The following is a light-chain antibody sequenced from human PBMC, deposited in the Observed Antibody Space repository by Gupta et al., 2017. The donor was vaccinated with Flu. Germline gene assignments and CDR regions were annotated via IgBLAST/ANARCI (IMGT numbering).Light chain of an antibody. CDR1: SSDVGGYNY. V-gene: IGLV2-14*01. Sequence: SALTQPASVSGSPGQSITISCTGTSSDVGGYNYVAWYQQHPGKAPNLRIYEVSNRPAGVANRFSGSKSGNTASLTISGRQEEDEADYYCSSYTSSSTRVFGTGTKVTVL. J-gene: IGLJ1*01. CDR3: SSYTSSSTRV. CDR2: EVS.